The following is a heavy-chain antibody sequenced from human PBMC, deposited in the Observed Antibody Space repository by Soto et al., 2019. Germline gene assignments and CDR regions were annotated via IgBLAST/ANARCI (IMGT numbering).Heavy chain of an antibody. CDR2: IIPNLGKT. CDR3: ARQTAARAAFDI. J-gene: IGHJ3*02. V-gene: IGHV1-69*04. Sequence: ASVKVSCKASGYTFTSYGISWVRQAPGQGLEWMGRIIPNLGKTNYAQKFQGRVTITADKSTSTAYMELSSLRSEDTAVYYCARQTAARAAFDIWGQGTMVTVSS. CDR1: GYTFTSYG.